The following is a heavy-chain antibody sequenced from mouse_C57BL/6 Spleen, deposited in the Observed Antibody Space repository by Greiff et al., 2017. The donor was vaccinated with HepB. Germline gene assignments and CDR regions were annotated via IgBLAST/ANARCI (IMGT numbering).Heavy chain of an antibody. D-gene: IGHD2-3*01. CDR3: ARNDGYYFWFAY. V-gene: IGHV1-64*01. J-gene: IGHJ3*01. CDR2: IHPNSGST. CDR1: GYTFTSYW. Sequence: QVQLQQPGAELVKPGASVKLSCKASGYTFTSYWMHWVKQRPGQGLEWIGMIHPNSGSTNYNEKFKSKATLTVDKSSSTAYMQLSSLTSEDSAVYYCARNDGYYFWFAYWGQGTLVTVSA.